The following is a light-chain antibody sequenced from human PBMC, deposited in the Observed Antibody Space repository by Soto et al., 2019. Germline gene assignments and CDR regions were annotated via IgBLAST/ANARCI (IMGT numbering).Light chain of an antibody. CDR1: RSVSGN. CDR3: QQYDHWPFT. Sequence: EIVMTQSPATLSVSPGERATLSCRASRSVSGNLAWYQQKPGQARRLLIYGASTRATGLPARFSGSGSATELTLTISSLQSEDFALYYCQQYDHWPFTFGPGTKVDIK. CDR2: GAS. V-gene: IGKV3-15*01. J-gene: IGKJ3*01.